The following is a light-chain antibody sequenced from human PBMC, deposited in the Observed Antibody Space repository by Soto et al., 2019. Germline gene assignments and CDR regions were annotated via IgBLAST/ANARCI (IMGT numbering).Light chain of an antibody. CDR3: LSYSSSSSPYV. Sequence: QSALTQPASLSGSPGQSITISCTGTSSDIGAYDYVSWFQQHPGKAPKLMISEVNNRPSGVSNRFSGSKSGNTASLTISGLQAEDEADYYCLSYSSSSSPYVLGTATKVTVL. CDR2: EVN. V-gene: IGLV2-14*01. CDR1: SSDIGAYDY. J-gene: IGLJ1*01.